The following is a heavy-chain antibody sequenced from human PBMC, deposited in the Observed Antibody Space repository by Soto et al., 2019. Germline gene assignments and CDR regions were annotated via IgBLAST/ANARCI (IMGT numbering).Heavy chain of an antibody. D-gene: IGHD4-4*01. Sequence: SLRLSCAASGFTFSSYSMNWVRQAPGKGLEWVSSISSSSSYIYYADSVKGRFTISRDNAKNSLYLQMNSLRAEDTAVYYCARDRTVTTFEDFDYWGQGTLVTVSS. V-gene: IGHV3-21*01. CDR3: ARDRTVTTFEDFDY. CDR2: ISSSSSYI. J-gene: IGHJ4*02. CDR1: GFTFSSYS.